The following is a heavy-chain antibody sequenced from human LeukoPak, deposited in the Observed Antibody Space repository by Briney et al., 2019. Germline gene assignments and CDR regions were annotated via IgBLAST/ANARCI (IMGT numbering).Heavy chain of an antibody. CDR2: INHSGST. CDR3: ARLSHRPSGQQLARFGYYYYMDV. V-gene: IGHV4-34*01. Sequence: SETLSLTCTVSGGSISSYYWSWIRQPPGKGLEWIGEINHSGSTNYNPSLKSRVTISVDTSKNQFSLKLSSVTAADTAVYYCARLSHRPSGQQLARFGYYYYMDVWGKGTTVTVSS. D-gene: IGHD6-13*01. CDR1: GGSISSYY. J-gene: IGHJ6*03.